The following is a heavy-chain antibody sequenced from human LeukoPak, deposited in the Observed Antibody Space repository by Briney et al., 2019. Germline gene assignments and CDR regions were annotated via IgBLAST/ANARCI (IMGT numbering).Heavy chain of an antibody. J-gene: IGHJ4*02. CDR2: ISSGSSAI. Sequence: GGSLRLSCAASGFSFSTYSMNWVRQAPGKGLQWVSYISSGSSAIYYTDSVKGRFTITRDDAKNSVYLQMNSLRTEDMAVYYCGTGDPRFDYWGQGILVTVSS. CDR1: GFSFSTYS. V-gene: IGHV3-48*01. CDR3: GTGDPRFDY. D-gene: IGHD7-27*01.